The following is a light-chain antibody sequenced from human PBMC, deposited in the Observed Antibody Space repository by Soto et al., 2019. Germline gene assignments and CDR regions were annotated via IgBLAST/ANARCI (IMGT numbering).Light chain of an antibody. CDR1: QSVSSY. CDR3: QQRNSWPLT. J-gene: IGKJ4*01. Sequence: EVVLTQSPATLSLSPGERATLSCRASQSVSSYLVWYQQKPGQAPRLLIYDASNRATGIPVRFSGSGSGTDFTLTISSLEPEDLAVYYCQQRNSWPLTFGGGTKVDIK. V-gene: IGKV3-11*01. CDR2: DAS.